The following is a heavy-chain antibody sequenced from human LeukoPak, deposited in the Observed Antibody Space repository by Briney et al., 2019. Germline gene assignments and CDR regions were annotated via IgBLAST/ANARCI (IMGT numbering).Heavy chain of an antibody. CDR3: ARHFDHVGSGIYEY. CDR1: GGSISSNY. D-gene: IGHD3-10*01. CDR2: IYYSGYT. V-gene: IGHV4-59*08. J-gene: IGHJ4*02. Sequence: SETLSLTCTVSGGSISSNYWSWIRQPPGKGLEWIGYIYYSGYTSYNPSLKSRVTISVDTSNNQFSLKLSSVTAADTAVYYCARHFDHVGSGIYEYWGQGTLVTVSS.